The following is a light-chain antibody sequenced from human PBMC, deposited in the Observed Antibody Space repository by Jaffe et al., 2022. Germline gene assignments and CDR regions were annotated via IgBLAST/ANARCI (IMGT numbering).Light chain of an antibody. CDR2: GAS. CDR3: QQYNKWPLT. J-gene: IGKJ4*01. CDR1: QSVSSN. V-gene: IGKV3-15*01. Sequence: EIVMTQSPATLSVSPGERATLSCRASQSVSSNLAWYQQIPGQAPRLLIYGASTRATGIAAGFSGSGSGTEFTLTISSLQSEDFAVYYCQQYNKWPLTFGGGTKVEIK.